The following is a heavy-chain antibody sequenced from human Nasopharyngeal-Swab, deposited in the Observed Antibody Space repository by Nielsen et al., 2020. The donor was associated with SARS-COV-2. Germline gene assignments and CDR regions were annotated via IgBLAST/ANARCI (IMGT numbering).Heavy chain of an antibody. Sequence: SETLSLTCTVSGGSINSSSYYWGWIRQPPGKGLEWIGSIYYSGSTYYNPSLKSRVTISVDTSKNQFSLKLSSVTAADTAVYYCARDAYYYDSSGYYYNPWGYWGQGTLVTVSS. CDR3: ARDAYYYDSSGYYYNPWGY. D-gene: IGHD3-22*01. V-gene: IGHV4-39*02. CDR1: GGSINSSSYY. CDR2: IYYSGST. J-gene: IGHJ4*02.